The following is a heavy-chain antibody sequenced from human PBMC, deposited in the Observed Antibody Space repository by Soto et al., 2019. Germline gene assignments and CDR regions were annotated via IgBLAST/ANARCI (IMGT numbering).Heavy chain of an antibody. V-gene: IGHV3-53*01. CDR3: ARETQWLNWFDP. CDR2: IYGGGTT. Sequence: PGGSLRLSCAASGFAVSSKYMTWVRQAPGKGLEWVSVIYGGGTTYYADSVKGRFTISRDNAKNSLYLQMNSLRAEDTAVYYCARETQWLNWFDPWGQGTLVTVSS. J-gene: IGHJ5*02. D-gene: IGHD6-19*01. CDR1: GFAVSSKY.